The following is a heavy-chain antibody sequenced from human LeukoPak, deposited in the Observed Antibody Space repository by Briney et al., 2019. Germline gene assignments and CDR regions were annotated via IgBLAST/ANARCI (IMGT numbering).Heavy chain of an antibody. Sequence: PGGSLRLSCAASGFTFSSYEMNWVRQAPGKGLEWVSYISSSGSTIYYADSVKGRFTISRDNAKNSLYLQMNSLRAEDTAVYYCARGLRATYCSGGSCYSAVHWFGPWGQGTLVTVSS. D-gene: IGHD2-15*01. CDR1: GFTFSSYE. CDR3: ARGLRATYCSGGSCYSAVHWFGP. V-gene: IGHV3-48*03. J-gene: IGHJ5*02. CDR2: ISSSGSTI.